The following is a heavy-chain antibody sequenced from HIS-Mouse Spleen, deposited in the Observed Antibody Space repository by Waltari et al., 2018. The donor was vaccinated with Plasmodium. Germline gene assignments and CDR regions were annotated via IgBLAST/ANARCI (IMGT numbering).Heavy chain of an antibody. V-gene: IGHV3-33*01. CDR2: IWYDGSNK. Sequence: QVQLVESGGGVVQPGRSLRLSCAASGFTFSSYGMHWGRQAPGKGLGCVGVIWYDGSNKYYADSVKGRFTISRDNSKNTLYLQMNSLRAEDTAVYYCARDRNGDYWGQGTLVTVSS. CDR1: GFTFSSYG. CDR3: ARDRNGDY. D-gene: IGHD2-8*01. J-gene: IGHJ4*02.